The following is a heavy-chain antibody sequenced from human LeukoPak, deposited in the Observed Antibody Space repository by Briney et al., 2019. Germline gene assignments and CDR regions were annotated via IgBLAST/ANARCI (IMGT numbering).Heavy chain of an antibody. V-gene: IGHV3-23*01. J-gene: IGHJ2*01. D-gene: IGHD3-10*01. CDR2: ISRSGGNS. CDR1: GFTQNA. Sequence: GGSLRLSCEASGFTQNAMGWVRQAPGKGLEWVASISRSGGNSHYADSVKGRFTISRDISKNTLSLEMNSLRAEDTAIYYCAKDGRIYGSGTYYSRYLDLWGRGTLVTVSS. CDR3: AKDGRIYGSGTYYSRYLDL.